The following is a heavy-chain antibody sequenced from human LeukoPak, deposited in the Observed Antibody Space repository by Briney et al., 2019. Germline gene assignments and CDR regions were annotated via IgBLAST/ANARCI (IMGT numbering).Heavy chain of an antibody. J-gene: IGHJ4*02. V-gene: IGHV4-39*01. CDR2: MYSNDFL. CDR1: GGTLPSSGYY. Sequence: SETLSLTCTVSGGTLPSSGYYWGWIRQPPGKGLEWIGSMYSNDFLYYNPSLKSRVTISVDASKSHFSLRLVSVTAADTAVYYCMRQPAGDILVAPGAMDVWGQGTLVTVSS. D-gene: IGHD2-2*01. CDR3: MRQPAGDILVAPGAMDV.